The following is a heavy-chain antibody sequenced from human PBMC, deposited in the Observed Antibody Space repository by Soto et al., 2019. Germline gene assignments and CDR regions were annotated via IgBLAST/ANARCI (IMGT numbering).Heavy chain of an antibody. D-gene: IGHD6-6*01. CDR2: ISDSGGGT. CDR3: GETAAARPSLYLGS. CDR1: GFTFSSYA. V-gene: IGHV3-23*01. J-gene: IGHJ4*02. Sequence: GGSLRLSCAATGFTFSSYAMSWVRQAPGKGLEWVSVISDSGGGTYYADSVKGRFTISRDISKNTLYLQMNSMRVEDTAVFYYGETAAARPSLYLGSWGQGTLVTVSS.